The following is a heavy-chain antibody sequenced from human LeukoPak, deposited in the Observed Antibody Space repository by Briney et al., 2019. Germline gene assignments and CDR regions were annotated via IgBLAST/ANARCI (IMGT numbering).Heavy chain of an antibody. CDR1: GFTFSSFP. CDR2: ISGSGGST. J-gene: IGHJ4*02. D-gene: IGHD2-8*01. Sequence: GGSLRLSCAASGFTFSSFPMTWVRLAPGKGLEWVSTISGSGGSTYYAESVKGRFTISRDNSKNTLYLQMNSLRGEDTALYYCAKDLAGCSDSWGQGTLVTVSS. V-gene: IGHV3-23*01. CDR3: AKDLAGCSDS.